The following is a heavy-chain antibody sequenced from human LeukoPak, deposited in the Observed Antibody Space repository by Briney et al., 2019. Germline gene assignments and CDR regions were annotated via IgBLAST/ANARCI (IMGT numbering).Heavy chain of an antibody. CDR1: AGSFNEYY. V-gene: IGHV4-34*01. CDR3: ARGGGGYILPNAQCFDY. D-gene: IGHD5-24*01. CDR2: INHSGST. J-gene: IGHJ4*02. Sequence: SETLSLTCVVHAGSFNEYYWSWIRQPPGRGLEWIGEINHSGSTNYNPSLKSRVTISIDTSKNQCSLTLSSVTAADTAVYYCARGGGGYILPNAQCFDYWGQGTLVTVSS.